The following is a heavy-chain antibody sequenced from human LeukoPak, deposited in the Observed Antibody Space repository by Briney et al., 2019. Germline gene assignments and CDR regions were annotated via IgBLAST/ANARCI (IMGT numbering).Heavy chain of an antibody. CDR3: AREISGSYYFDI. V-gene: IGHV1-2*02. J-gene: IGHJ3*02. D-gene: IGHD1-26*01. CDR2: INPNSGGT. Sequence: APVKVSCKASGYTFTGYYMHWVRQAPGQGLEWMGWINPNSGGTNYAQKFQGRVTMTRDTSISTAYMELSRLRSDDTAVYYCAREISGSYYFDIWGQGTMVTVSS. CDR1: GYTFTGYY.